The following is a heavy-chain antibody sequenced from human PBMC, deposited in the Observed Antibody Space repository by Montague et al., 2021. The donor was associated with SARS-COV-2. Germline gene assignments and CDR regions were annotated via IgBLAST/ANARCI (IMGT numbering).Heavy chain of an antibody. D-gene: IGHD2-21*02. CDR1: GDSVSSNVAT. J-gene: IGHJ2*01. CDR2: TYYRSKWYN. Sequence: CAISGDSVSSNVATWNWIRQSQSRGLEWLGRTYYRSKWYNDYAVSVKSLVIINPDTSNNRISLQLNSVTPEDTAVYYCARAYCGGDCYFYWYFDLWGRGTLVTVSS. CDR3: ARAYCGGDCYFYWYFDL. V-gene: IGHV6-1*01.